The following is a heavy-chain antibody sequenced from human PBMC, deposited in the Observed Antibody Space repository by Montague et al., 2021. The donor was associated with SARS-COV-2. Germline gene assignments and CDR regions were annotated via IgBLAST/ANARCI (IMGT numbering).Heavy chain of an antibody. Sequence: SLRLSCAASGFTFSSYSMNWVRQAPGKGLEWVSSISSSSSSYIYYADSVKGRFTISRDNAKNSLYLQMNSLRAEDTAVYYCAADTAPSYYYYYGMDVWGQGTTVTVSS. CDR2: ISSSSSSYI. J-gene: IGHJ6*02. D-gene: IGHD5-18*01. CDR1: GFTFSSYS. V-gene: IGHV3-21*01. CDR3: AADTAPSYYYYYGMDV.